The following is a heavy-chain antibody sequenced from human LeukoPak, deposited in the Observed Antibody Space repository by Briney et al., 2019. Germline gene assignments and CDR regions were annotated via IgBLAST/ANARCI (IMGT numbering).Heavy chain of an antibody. D-gene: IGHD6-6*01. Sequence: ASVKVSCKASGYTFTRYYMHWVRQAPGQGLEWMGWINPNSGGTNYAQKFQGRVTTTRDTSISTAYMELSRLRSDDTAVYYCARDPEYSSSKCYGCYYYGMDVWGQGTTVTVSS. CDR1: GYTFTRYY. CDR2: INPNSGGT. CDR3: ARDPEYSSSKCYGCYYYGMDV. V-gene: IGHV1-2*02. J-gene: IGHJ6*02.